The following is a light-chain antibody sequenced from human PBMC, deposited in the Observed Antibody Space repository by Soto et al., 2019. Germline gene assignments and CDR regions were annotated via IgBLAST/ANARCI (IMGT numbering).Light chain of an antibody. V-gene: IGLV1-44*01. CDR3: AAWDDSLNGPV. Sequence: QSVLTQPPSASGTPGQRVTISCSGSSSNVGINSVNWYQQFPGAAPKVLIYNTNQRPSGVPDRFSGSKSGTSASLAISGLQPEDEADYYCAAWDDSLNGPVFGGGTKLTVL. CDR1: SSNVGINS. CDR2: NTN. J-gene: IGLJ2*01.